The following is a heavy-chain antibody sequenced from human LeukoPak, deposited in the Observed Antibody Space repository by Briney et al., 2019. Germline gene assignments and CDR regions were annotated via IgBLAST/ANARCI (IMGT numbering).Heavy chain of an antibody. CDR3: ARPLVRGVNSYYFYMDV. CDR2: IYYSGST. V-gene: IGHV4-59*01. J-gene: IGHJ6*03. CDR1: GGSISTY. D-gene: IGHD3-10*01. Sequence: SETLSLTCTVSGGSISTYWSWIRQPPGQGLEWIGHIYYSGSTNYSPSLKSRVTMSVDTSKNQFSLRLSSVTAADTAVYYCARPLVRGVNSYYFYMDVWGKGATVTISS.